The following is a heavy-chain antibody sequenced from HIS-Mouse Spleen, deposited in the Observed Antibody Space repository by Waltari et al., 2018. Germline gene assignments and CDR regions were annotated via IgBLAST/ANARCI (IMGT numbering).Heavy chain of an antibody. Sequence: EVQLVESGGGLVQPGGSLRLSCAASGFTFSSYWMHWVRQAPGKGLVWGSRMNRGGDSRNDEASVKGRFQMSRDNAKNKLYLQMSSQRAEDTAVYYCARDGGGDYGDYVRAPEYFQHWGQGTLVTVSS. CDR2: MNRGGDSR. V-gene: IGHV3-74*01. D-gene: IGHD4-17*01. CDR3: ARDGGGDYGDYVRAPEYFQH. CDR1: GFTFSSYW. J-gene: IGHJ1*01.